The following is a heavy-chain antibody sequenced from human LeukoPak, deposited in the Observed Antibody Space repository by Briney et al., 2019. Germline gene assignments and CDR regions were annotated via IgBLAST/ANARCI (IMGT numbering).Heavy chain of an antibody. CDR3: AKRAAFDY. D-gene: IGHD2-15*01. J-gene: IGHJ4*02. Sequence: GGSLRLSCAASGFTFSSYEMNWVRQAPGKGLEWVSYISSSGSTIYYADSVKGRFTISRDNSKNTLYLQMNSLRAEDTAVYYCAKRAAFDYWGQGTLVTVSS. V-gene: IGHV3-48*03. CDR1: GFTFSSYE. CDR2: ISSSGSTI.